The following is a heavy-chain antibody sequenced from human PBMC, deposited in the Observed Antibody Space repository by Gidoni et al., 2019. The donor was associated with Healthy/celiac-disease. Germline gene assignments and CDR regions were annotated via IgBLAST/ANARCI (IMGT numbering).Heavy chain of an antibody. D-gene: IGHD2-15*01. V-gene: IGHV3-30*18. Sequence: QVQLVESGGGVVQPGRSLRLSCAASGFTFSSYGLHGVRQAPGKGLEWVAVISYDGSNKYYADSVKGRFTISRDNSKNTLYLQMNSLRAEDTAVYYCAKDGESTYCSGGSCYSYSSGCLDYWGQGTLVTVSS. J-gene: IGHJ4*02. CDR1: GFTFSSYG. CDR3: AKDGESTYCSGGSCYSYSSGCLDY. CDR2: ISYDGSNK.